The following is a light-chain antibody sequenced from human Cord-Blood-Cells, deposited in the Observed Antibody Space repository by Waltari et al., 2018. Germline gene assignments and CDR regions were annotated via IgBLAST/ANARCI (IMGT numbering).Light chain of an antibody. CDR2: GNS. CDR3: QSYDSSLSGSV. J-gene: IGLJ3*02. CDR1: SSNIRAGYD. Sequence: QSVLTQPPSVSGAPGQRATISCTGSSSNIRAGYDVHWYQQLPGTAPKLLLYGNSNRPSGVPDRFSGSKSGTSASLAITGLQAEDEADYYCQSYDSSLSGSVFGGGTKLTVL. V-gene: IGLV1-40*01.